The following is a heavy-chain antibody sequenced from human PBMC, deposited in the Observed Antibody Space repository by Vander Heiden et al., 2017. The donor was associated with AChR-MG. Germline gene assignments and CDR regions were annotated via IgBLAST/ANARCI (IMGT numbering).Heavy chain of an antibody. CDR1: GGTFTTYA. CDR2: IIPIFDTP. J-gene: IGHJ4*02. D-gene: IGHD1-1*01. V-gene: IGHV1-69*06. CDR3: AREGGAYAQLEY. Sequence: QVQLVQSGAEVKKPGSSVKVSCKASGGTFTTYAISWVRQAPGQGLEWMGRIIPIFDTPNYAQKFQGRVTITADKSTTTAYMELNSLRSEDTAVYYCAREGGAYAQLEYWGQGTLVTVSS.